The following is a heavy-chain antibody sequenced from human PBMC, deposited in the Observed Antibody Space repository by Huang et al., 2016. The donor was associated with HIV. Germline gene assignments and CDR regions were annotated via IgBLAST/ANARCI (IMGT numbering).Heavy chain of an antibody. CDR3: SRGPSTPATEL. J-gene: IGHJ3*01. D-gene: IGHD1-1*01. V-gene: IGHV4-39*02. CDR1: GDSVDSSYSY. CDR2: ISSNGQT. Sequence: QVQLQESGQGLVKPSDTLSLTCIVSGDSVDSSYSYWGWVRQPPGKGREWMGSISSNGQTYCNKYLKRRITISVDTSKNHFSLNLKTVTAADTAVYYCSRGPSTPATELWGQGTMVTVSS.